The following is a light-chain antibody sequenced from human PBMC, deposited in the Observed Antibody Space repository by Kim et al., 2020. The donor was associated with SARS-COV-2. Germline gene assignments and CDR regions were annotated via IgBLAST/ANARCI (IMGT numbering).Light chain of an antibody. CDR2: QDN. CDR3: QAWDSSTYV. Sequence: VFPGQTASITCSGDKLGDKYASWYQQKSGQSPVLVIYQDNKRPSGIPECFSGSNSGNTATLTISGTQAMDEADYYCQAWDSSTYVFGPGTKVTVL. V-gene: IGLV3-1*01. J-gene: IGLJ1*01. CDR1: KLGDKY.